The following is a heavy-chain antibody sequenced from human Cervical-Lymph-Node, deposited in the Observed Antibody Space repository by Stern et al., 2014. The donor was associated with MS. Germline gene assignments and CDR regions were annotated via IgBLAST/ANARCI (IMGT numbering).Heavy chain of an antibody. Sequence: QDQLVQSGAEVKKPGASVKVSCKTSGFTFSDYGLSWVRQAPGQGLELMGWINAYNGNIARPQKFQGRLTMTTDTSTTTVYMDLTSLTSDDTAVYYCVRDRGLVGTTTGDYWGQGTLVAVSS. J-gene: IGHJ4*02. CDR1: GFTFSDYG. CDR3: VRDRGLVGTTTGDY. CDR2: INAYNGNI. V-gene: IGHV1-18*01. D-gene: IGHD1-26*01.